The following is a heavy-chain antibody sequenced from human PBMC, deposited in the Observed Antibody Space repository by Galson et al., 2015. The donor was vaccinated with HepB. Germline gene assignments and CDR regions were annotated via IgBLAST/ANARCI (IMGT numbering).Heavy chain of an antibody. D-gene: IGHD4-17*01. CDR3: ARDQGDDYVNYYYYYGMDV. CDR1: GFTVSSNY. Sequence: SLRLSCAASGFTVSSNYMSWVRQAPGKGLEWVSVIYSSGTTSYADSVKGRFTISRDNSKNTLYLQMNSLRGEDTAVYYCARDQGDDYVNYYYYYGMDVWGQGTTVTVSS. V-gene: IGHV3-66*03. J-gene: IGHJ6*02. CDR2: IYSSGTT.